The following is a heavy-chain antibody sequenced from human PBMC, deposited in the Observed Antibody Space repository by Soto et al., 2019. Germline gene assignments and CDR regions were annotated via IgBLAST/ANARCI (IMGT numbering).Heavy chain of an antibody. CDR3: ARDLPGAAAGTDWFDP. J-gene: IGHJ5*02. V-gene: IGHV1-69*08. D-gene: IGHD6-13*01. CDR1: GGTFSSYT. Sequence: QVQLVQSGAEVKKPGSSVKVSCKASGGTFSSYTISWVRQAPGQGLEWMGRIIPILGIANYAQKFQGRVTITADKSTSTDYMELSSLRSEDTAVYYCARDLPGAAAGTDWFDPWGQGTLVTVSS. CDR2: IIPILGIA.